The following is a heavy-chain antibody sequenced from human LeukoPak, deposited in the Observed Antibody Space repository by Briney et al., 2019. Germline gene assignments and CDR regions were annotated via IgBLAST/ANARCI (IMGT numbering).Heavy chain of an antibody. CDR3: ARDGRVTVGATRYGY. Sequence: GGSLSLSCAASVLTYSSYSMNWVRQAPGKGLDSVSSISSSSSYIYYADSVKGRFTIFRDNAKNSLYLQTNSLRAEDTAVYYCARDGRVTVGATRYGYWGQGTLVTVSS. CDR2: ISSSSSYI. J-gene: IGHJ4*02. V-gene: IGHV3-21*01. CDR1: VLTYSSYS. D-gene: IGHD1-26*01.